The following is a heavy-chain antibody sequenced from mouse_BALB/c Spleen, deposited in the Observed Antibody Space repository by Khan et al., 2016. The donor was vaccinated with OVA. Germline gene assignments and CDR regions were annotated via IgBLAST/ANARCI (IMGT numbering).Heavy chain of an antibody. CDR2: IWGGGST. D-gene: IGHD2-10*02. CDR3: AKGVWSYYVALDY. CDR1: GFSLTDYG. V-gene: IGHV2-6-5*01. Sequence: QMQLEESGPGLVTPSQSLSITCTVSGFSLTDYGVSWIRQPPGKGLEWLGVIWGGGSTSYNSALKSRLSISKDNSKSQVFLKMNSLQTDDTAMYYCAKGVWSYYVALDYWGQGTSVTVSS. J-gene: IGHJ4*01.